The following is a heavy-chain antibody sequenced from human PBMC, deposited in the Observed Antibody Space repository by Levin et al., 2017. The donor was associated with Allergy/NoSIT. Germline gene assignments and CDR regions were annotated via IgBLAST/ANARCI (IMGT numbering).Heavy chain of an antibody. CDR3: ARGRGQWLVRSGFDY. CDR2: INHSGST. Sequence: SETLSLTCAVYGGSFSGYYWSWIRQPPGKGLEWIGEINHSGSTNYNPSLKSRVTISVDTSKNQFSLKLSSVTAADTAVYYGARGRGQWLVRSGFDYWGQGTLVTVSS. V-gene: IGHV4-34*01. D-gene: IGHD6-19*01. J-gene: IGHJ4*02. CDR1: GGSFSGYY.